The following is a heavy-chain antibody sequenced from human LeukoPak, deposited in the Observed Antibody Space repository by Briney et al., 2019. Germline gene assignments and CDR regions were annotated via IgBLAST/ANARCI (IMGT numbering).Heavy chain of an antibody. CDR3: ARGRYNYGY. CDR2: IRYDGSNK. J-gene: IGHJ4*02. CDR1: GFTFSSYG. V-gene: IGHV3-30*02. D-gene: IGHD5-18*01. Sequence: GGSLRLSCAASGFTFSSYGMHWVRQAPGKGLEWVAFIRYDGSNKYYADSVKGRFTISRDNAKNSLYLQVNSLGAEDTAVYYCARGRYNYGYWGQGILVTVSS.